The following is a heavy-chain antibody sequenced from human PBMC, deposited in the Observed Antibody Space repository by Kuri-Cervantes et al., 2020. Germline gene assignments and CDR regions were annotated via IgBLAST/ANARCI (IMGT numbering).Heavy chain of an antibody. CDR3: ARSAGFCSGSHCYSDYNYAMDV. Sequence: GGSLRLSCAASGFTFSSYGMHWVRQAPGKGLEWVAVIWYDGSNKYYADSVKGRFTISRDNSKNTLSLQMNSLRAEDTAVYYCARSAGFCSGSHCYSDYNYAMDVWGQGTTVTVSS. D-gene: IGHD2-15*01. CDR1: GFTFSSYG. V-gene: IGHV3-33*01. CDR2: IWYDGSNK. J-gene: IGHJ6*02.